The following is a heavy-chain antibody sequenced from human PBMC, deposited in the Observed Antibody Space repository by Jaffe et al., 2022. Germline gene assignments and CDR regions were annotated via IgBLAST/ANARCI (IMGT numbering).Heavy chain of an antibody. Sequence: QITLKESGPTLVKPTQTLTLTCTFSGFSLSTSGVGVGWIRQPPGKALEWLALIYWNDDKRYSPSLKSRLTITKDTSKNQVVLTMTNMDPVDTATYYCAHRPSHDYGDYFPYYFDYWGQGTLVTVSS. D-gene: IGHD4-17*01. CDR2: IYWNDDK. V-gene: IGHV2-5*01. J-gene: IGHJ4*02. CDR3: AHRPSHDYGDYFPYYFDY. CDR1: GFSLSTSGVG.